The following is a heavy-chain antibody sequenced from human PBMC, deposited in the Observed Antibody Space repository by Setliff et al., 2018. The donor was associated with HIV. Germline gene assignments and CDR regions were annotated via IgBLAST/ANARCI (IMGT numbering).Heavy chain of an antibody. CDR2: ISGDGGRAT. CDR1: GFRFRTYA. Sequence: GGSLRLSCVASGFRFRTYAMSWVRQSQGKGLEWVSLISGDGGRATHYSDSVKGRFTISRDDSKNTLYLQMNSLGAEDTAVYYCAKDLVYYDSSGDLDYWGQGTLVTVSS. J-gene: IGHJ4*02. V-gene: IGHV3-23*01. D-gene: IGHD3-22*01. CDR3: AKDLVYYDSSGDLDY.